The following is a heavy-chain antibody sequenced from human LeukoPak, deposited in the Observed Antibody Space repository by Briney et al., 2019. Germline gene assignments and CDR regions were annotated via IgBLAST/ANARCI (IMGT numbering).Heavy chain of an antibody. Sequence: GGSLRLSCAASGFTFSDYYMTWIRQAPGKGPEWVSYISSSSSTIYYADSVKGRFTISRDNAKNSLYLQMNSLRAEDTAVYYCARDGRVGTTADAFDIWGQGTMVTVSS. D-gene: IGHD1-7*01. J-gene: IGHJ3*02. CDR2: ISSSSSTI. CDR3: ARDGRVGTTADAFDI. V-gene: IGHV3-11*01. CDR1: GFTFSDYY.